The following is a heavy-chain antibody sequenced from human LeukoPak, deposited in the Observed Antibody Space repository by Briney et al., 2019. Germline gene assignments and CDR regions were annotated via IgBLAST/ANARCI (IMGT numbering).Heavy chain of an antibody. CDR1: GFTFNNYG. J-gene: IGHJ4*02. CDR2: ISYDGSNK. Sequence: GGSLRLSCAASGFTFNNYGMHWVRQAPGKGLEWVAVISYDGSNKYYADSVKGRFTISRDNSKNTLYLQMNSLRAEDTAVYYCAKDRVGAAIFDYWGQGTLVTVSS. D-gene: IGHD2-15*01. CDR3: AKDRVGAAIFDY. V-gene: IGHV3-30*18.